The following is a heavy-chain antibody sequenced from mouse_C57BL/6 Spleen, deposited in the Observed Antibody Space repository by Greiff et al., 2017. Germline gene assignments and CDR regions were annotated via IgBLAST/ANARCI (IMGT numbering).Heavy chain of an antibody. CDR1: GYTFTNYW. D-gene: IGHD1-1*02. CDR3: ARRAGGKCFDY. J-gene: IGHJ2*01. CDR2: IYPGGGYT. Sequence: VKLMESGAELVRPGTSVKMSCKASGYTFTNYWIGWAKQRPGHGLEWIGDIYPGGGYTNYNEKFKGKATLTADKSSSTAYMQFSSLTSEDSAIYYCARRAGGKCFDYWGQGTTLTVSS. V-gene: IGHV1-63*01.